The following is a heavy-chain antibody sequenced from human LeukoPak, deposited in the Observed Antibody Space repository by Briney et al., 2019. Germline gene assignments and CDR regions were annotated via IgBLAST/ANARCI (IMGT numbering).Heavy chain of an antibody. CDR3: AKGPRIAAAGPPFDY. Sequence: ASVKVSCKASGYTFTSYYMHWVRQAPGQGLEWMGIINPSGGSTSYAQKFQGRVTMTRDTSTSTVYMELSSLRSEDTALYYCAKGPRIAAAGPPFDYWGQGTLVTVSS. V-gene: IGHV1-46*01. CDR1: GYTFTSYY. J-gene: IGHJ4*02. CDR2: INPSGGST. D-gene: IGHD6-13*01.